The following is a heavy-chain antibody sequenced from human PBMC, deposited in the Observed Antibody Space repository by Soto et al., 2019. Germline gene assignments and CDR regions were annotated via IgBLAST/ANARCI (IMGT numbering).Heavy chain of an antibody. CDR3: ARHFDRLRGDLDY. J-gene: IGHJ4*02. CDR1: GGSISSYY. V-gene: IGHV4-59*08. D-gene: IGHD2-21*02. Sequence: SETLSLTCTVSGGSISSYYWSWIRQPPGKGLEWIGYIYYSGSTNYNPSLKSRVTISVDTSKNQFSLKLSSVTAADTAVYYCARHFDRLRGDLDYWGQGTLVTVSS. CDR2: IYYSGST.